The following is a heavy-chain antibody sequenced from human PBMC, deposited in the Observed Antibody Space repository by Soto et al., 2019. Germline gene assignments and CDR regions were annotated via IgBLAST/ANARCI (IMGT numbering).Heavy chain of an antibody. J-gene: IGHJ4*02. CDR1: GFTFNNYA. Sequence: EVQLLESGGGLVQPGGSLRLSCAASGFTFNNYAMTWVRQAPGKGLEWVSAISGGGDTTSYADSVKGRFTVSRDGSKNMLYLQMSSLRAEDTALYYCAKGRGGSGSLTPRFDFWGQGTLVTVSS. D-gene: IGHD3-10*01. CDR3: AKGRGGSGSLTPRFDF. V-gene: IGHV3-23*01. CDR2: ISGGGDTT.